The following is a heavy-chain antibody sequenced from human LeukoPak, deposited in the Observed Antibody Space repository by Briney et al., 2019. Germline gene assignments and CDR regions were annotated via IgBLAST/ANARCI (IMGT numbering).Heavy chain of an antibody. V-gene: IGHV4-34*01. D-gene: IGHD3-22*01. CDR2: SNDSGSS. CDR1: GGSFSGYY. J-gene: IGHJ4*02. CDR3: ARASKGTYYDSGGYYGY. Sequence: SETLSLTCAVYGGSFSGYYWSWIRQAPGKGLEWIGESNDSGSSNYKASLRSRVTISVDTSKSQFFLKLSSVTASDTAVYYCARASKGTYYDSGGYYGYWGQGTLVTVSS.